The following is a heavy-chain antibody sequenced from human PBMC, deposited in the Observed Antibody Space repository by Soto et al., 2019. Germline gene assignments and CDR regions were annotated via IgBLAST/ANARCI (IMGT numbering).Heavy chain of an antibody. CDR3: AKDRRVQLVPALFDY. D-gene: IGHD6-6*01. CDR2: ISGSGGST. V-gene: IGHV3-23*01. Sequence: PGGSLRLSCAASGFTFSSYAMSWVRQAPGKGLEWVPAISGSGGSTYYADSVKGRFTISRDNSKNTLYLQMNSLRAEDTAVYYCAKDRRVQLVPALFDYWGQGTLVTVSS. J-gene: IGHJ4*02. CDR1: GFTFSSYA.